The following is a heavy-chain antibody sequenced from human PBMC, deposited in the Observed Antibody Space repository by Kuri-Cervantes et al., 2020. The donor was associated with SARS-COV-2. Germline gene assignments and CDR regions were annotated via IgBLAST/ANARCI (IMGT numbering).Heavy chain of an antibody. CDR1: GFTFSSYA. D-gene: IGHD5-24*01. CDR3: AREEWLHIHDAFDI. CDR2: ISGSGGST. Sequence: GGSLRLSCTAFGFTFSSYAMSWVRQTPGKGLEWVSTISGSGGSTYYADSVKGRFTISRDNSKNTLFLQMNSLRAEDTAVYYCAREEWLHIHDAFDIWGQGTMVTVSS. J-gene: IGHJ3*02. V-gene: IGHV3-23*01.